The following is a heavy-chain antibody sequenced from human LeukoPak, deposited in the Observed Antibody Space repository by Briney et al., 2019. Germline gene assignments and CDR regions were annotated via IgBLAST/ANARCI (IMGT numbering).Heavy chain of an antibody. Sequence: SETLSLTCTVSGGSISSYYGSWMRQPPGKGREWIGYTYTCGRTNYKPSPKNRVTISVDTSKNQFSLKLSSVTAADTAVYYCARPVGSSYGPIGSPFDSWGPGTLVTVSS. J-gene: IGHJ4*02. CDR2: TYTCGRT. V-gene: IGHV4-4*09. CDR3: ARPVGSSYGPIGSPFDS. CDR1: GGSISSYY. D-gene: IGHD5-18*01.